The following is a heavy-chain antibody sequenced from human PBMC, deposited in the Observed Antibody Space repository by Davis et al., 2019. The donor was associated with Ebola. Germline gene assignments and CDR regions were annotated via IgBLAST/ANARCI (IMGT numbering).Heavy chain of an antibody. CDR3: ARGRRLYSSSRFDY. CDR1: GGSVSSGSYY. D-gene: IGHD6-13*01. V-gene: IGHV4-39*01. J-gene: IGHJ4*02. Sequence: SETLSLTCTVSGGSVSSGSYYWVWIRQPPGKALEWIGTIYYPGTTSYNPSVRSRVTISLDTSKNQFSLNLSSVTAADTAVYYCARGRRLYSSSRFDYWGQGTLVTVSS. CDR2: IYYPGTT.